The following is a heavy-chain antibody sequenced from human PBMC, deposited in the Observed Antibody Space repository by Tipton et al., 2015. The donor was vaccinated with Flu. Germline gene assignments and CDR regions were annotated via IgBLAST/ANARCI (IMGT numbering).Heavy chain of an antibody. V-gene: IGHV4-4*02. CDR1: GFTVSSSYM. CDR3: ARDRGYFDSAAGLFDY. D-gene: IGHD3-22*01. J-gene: IGHJ4*02. CDR2: INHSGSA. Sequence: QVQLVQSGGGLIQPGGSLKLSCAASGFTVSSSYMTWVRQAPGKGLEWIGEINHSGSANYDLSLKSRVTISVDKSKNQFSLKMTSVTAADTAVYYCARDRGYFDSAAGLFDYWGQGTLVTVSS.